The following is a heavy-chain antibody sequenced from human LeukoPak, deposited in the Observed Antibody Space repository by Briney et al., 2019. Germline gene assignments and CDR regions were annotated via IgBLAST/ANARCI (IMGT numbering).Heavy chain of an antibody. CDR2: SFDGSQK. V-gene: IGHV3-33*01. CDR3: ARHIRFLEWLPYYYYMDV. D-gene: IGHD3-3*01. Sequence: SFDGSQKYYADSVKDRFTISRDNSKSTVYLQMNSLRVEDAAVYYCARHIRFLEWLPYYYYMDVWGKGTTVTVSS. J-gene: IGHJ6*03.